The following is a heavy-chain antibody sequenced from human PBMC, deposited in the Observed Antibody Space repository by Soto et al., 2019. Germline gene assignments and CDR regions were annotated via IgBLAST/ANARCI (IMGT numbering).Heavy chain of an antibody. CDR3: ARGGSTDILTAEHLVYYYYMDV. V-gene: IGHV4-34*01. CDR1: GASFSGYY. CDR2: INHSGRT. Sequence: QVQLQQWGAGLLKPSETLSLTCAVYGASFSGYYWSWIRQPPGKGLEWMGEINHSGRTNYNPFLKSPVTISVDTSQNQSSLRPRSVTAAATSVYYCARGGSTDILTAEHLVYYYYMDVWGKGTTVTVSS. D-gene: IGHD3-9*01. J-gene: IGHJ6*03.